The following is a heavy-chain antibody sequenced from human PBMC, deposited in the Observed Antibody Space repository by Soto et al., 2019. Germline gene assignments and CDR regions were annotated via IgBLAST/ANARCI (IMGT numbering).Heavy chain of an antibody. V-gene: IGHV3-48*01. D-gene: IGHD7-27*01. CDR2: ISSSSSVI. CDR1: GFILSDCA. Sequence: EVQLVESGGGLVQPGGSLRFSCATSGFILSDCAMNWVRQAPGKGLEWVSYISSSSSVIDYADSVKGRFTVSRDNARNSLYLQMNSLRAEDTAVYYCARELSWGSNWYYYMDVWGKGTTVTVSS. CDR3: ARELSWGSNWYYYMDV. J-gene: IGHJ6*03.